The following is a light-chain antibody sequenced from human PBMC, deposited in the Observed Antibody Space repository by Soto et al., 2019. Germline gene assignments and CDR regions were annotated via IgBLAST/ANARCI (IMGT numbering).Light chain of an antibody. CDR3: SSYAGSNNLV. CDR2: EVS. CDR1: SIDVGGYNY. Sequence: QSALTQPPSASGSPGQSVTIPCTGTSIDVGGYNYVSWYQQHPGKAPKLMIYEVSKRPSGVPDRFSGSKSGNTASLTVSGLQAEDEADYYCSSYAGSNNLVFGGGTKLTVL. J-gene: IGLJ3*02. V-gene: IGLV2-8*01.